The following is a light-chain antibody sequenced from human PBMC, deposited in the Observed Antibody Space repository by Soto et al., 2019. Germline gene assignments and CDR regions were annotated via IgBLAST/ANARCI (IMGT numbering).Light chain of an antibody. V-gene: IGLV2-23*02. Sequence: QSALTQPASVFGSPGQSITISCTGSSSDVGPYNLVSWYQHHPGKAPKLMISEVVKRPSGVSNRFSGSKSGNTASLTISGLQAEDEADYYCCSYAGSSMFVFGGGTKLTVL. CDR2: EVV. CDR1: SSDVGPYNL. CDR3: CSYAGSSMFV. J-gene: IGLJ2*01.